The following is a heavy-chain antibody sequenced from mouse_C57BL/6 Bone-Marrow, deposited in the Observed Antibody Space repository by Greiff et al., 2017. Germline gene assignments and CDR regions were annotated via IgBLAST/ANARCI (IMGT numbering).Heavy chain of an antibody. CDR3: ARELANWDAAVFDY. Sequence: QVQLQQSGAELVKPGASVKISCKASGYAFSSYWMNWVKQRPGKGLEWIGQIYPGDGDTNYNGKFKGKATLTADKTSSTAYMQLGSLTSEASAVYFCARELANWDAAVFDYWGQGTTLTVSS. J-gene: IGHJ2*01. CDR1: GYAFSSYW. D-gene: IGHD4-1*02. V-gene: IGHV1-80*01. CDR2: IYPGDGDT.